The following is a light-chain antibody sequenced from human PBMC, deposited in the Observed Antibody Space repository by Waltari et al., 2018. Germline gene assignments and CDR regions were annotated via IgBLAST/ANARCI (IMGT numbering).Light chain of an antibody. CDR3: QQYDTWPPT. CDR1: QSLSSD. Sequence: EIVMTQSPDTLSVSPGERATLSCRASQSLSSDLAWYQQRPGQAPRLLMSDASTRASGIPARFSGSGSGTEFTLTISSMQSEDFAVYYCQQYDTWPPTFGQGTKVEV. J-gene: IGKJ1*01. CDR2: DAS. V-gene: IGKV3-15*01.